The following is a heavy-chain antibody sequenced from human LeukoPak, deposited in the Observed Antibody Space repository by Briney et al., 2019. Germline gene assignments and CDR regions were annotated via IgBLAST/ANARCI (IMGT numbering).Heavy chain of an antibody. Sequence: GGSLRLSCAASGFTFSSYAMTWVRQAPGKGLEWVSSISSSSDYIYYADSVKGRFTISRDNAKNSLYLQMHNLRGEDTAVYYCARPRGEYSSSWFFDYWGQGTLVTVSS. D-gene: IGHD6-13*01. CDR2: ISSSSDYI. J-gene: IGHJ4*02. V-gene: IGHV3-21*01. CDR1: GFTFSSYA. CDR3: ARPRGEYSSSWFFDY.